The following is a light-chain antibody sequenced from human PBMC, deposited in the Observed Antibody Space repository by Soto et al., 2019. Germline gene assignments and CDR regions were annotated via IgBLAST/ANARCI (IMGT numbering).Light chain of an antibody. J-gene: IGLJ1*01. CDR3: QSADSLPDNSVTYV. CDR2: KDT. V-gene: IGLV3-25*03. CDR1: TLAKQY. Sequence: SYELTQPPSVSVSPGQTARITCSGDTLAKQYAYWYQQKPGQAPVLVIYKDTQRPSGIPDRFSGSSSGTTVTLTISGVQSEDEADYYCQSADSLPDNSVTYVFGTGTKVTVL.